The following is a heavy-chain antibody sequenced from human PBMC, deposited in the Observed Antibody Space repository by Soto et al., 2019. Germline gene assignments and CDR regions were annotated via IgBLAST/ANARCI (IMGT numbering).Heavy chain of an antibody. CDR3: ATAHYDFWSGFSQKYYFDY. CDR1: GGSFSGYY. CDR2: INHSGST. D-gene: IGHD3-3*01. Sequence: PSATLSLTCAVYGGSFSGYYRNWIRQSPGKGLEWIGEINHSGSTNYNPSLKSRVTISLDTSKNQFSLRLSSVTAADTAVYYCATAHYDFWSGFSQKYYFDYWGQGTQVTVSS. V-gene: IGHV4-34*01. J-gene: IGHJ4*02.